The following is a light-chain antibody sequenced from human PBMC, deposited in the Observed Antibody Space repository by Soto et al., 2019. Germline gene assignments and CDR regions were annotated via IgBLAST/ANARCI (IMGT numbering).Light chain of an antibody. CDR2: AAS. Sequence: DIKMNKTPSSLSASVGDRVTITCRASQSICSYLNWYQQKPGKAPKLLIYAASSLQSGVPSRFSGSGSGTDFTLTISSLYPDDFATYYCQQSYSPPAWTFGQGTTVDLK. V-gene: IGKV1-39*01. CDR1: QSICSY. J-gene: IGKJ1*01. CDR3: QQSYSPPAWT.